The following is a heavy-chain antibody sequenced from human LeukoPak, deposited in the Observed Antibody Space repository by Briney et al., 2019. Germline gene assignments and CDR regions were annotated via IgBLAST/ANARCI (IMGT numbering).Heavy chain of an antibody. J-gene: IGHJ6*02. CDR1: GFTFSSYS. V-gene: IGHV3-48*01. Sequence: GGSPRLSCAASGFTFSSYSMNWVRQAPGKGLEWVSYISSSSSTIYYADSVKGRFTISRDNSKNTLYLQMNSLRAEDTAVYYCARDSPPSYDFGMDVWGQGTTVTVSS. CDR3: ARDSPPSYDFGMDV. CDR2: ISSSSSTI. D-gene: IGHD3-3*01.